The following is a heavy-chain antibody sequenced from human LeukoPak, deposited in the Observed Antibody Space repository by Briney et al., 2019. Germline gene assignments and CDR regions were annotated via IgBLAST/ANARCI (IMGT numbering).Heavy chain of an antibody. D-gene: IGHD6-13*01. V-gene: IGHV4-34*01. Sequence: SETLSLTCAVYGDSFSGHYWSWIRQPPGKGLEWFGEITDGERTSYSPSLKSRATISVVPSQRQFSLELDSVTAADTAIYYCVRRSRVAMPNALDLISDFWGQGTLVTVSS. CDR2: ITDGERT. J-gene: IGHJ4*02. CDR1: GDSFSGHY. CDR3: VRRSRVAMPNALDLISDF.